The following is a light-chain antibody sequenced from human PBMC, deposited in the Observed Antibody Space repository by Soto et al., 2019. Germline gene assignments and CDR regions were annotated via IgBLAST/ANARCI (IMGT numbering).Light chain of an antibody. CDR1: QSVSSSY. CDR3: QQHNSYDMWT. Sequence: EIVLTQSPGTLSLSPGERATLSCRASQSVSSSYLAWYQQKPGQAPRLLMYGASSRTTGTPDRFSGSGSGTEFTLTISSLQPDDFATYYCQQHNSYDMWTFGQGTKVDIK. V-gene: IGKV3-20*01. J-gene: IGKJ1*01. CDR2: GAS.